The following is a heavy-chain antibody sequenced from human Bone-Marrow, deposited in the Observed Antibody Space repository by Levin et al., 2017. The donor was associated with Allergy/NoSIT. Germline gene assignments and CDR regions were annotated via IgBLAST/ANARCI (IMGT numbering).Heavy chain of an antibody. V-gene: IGHV1-2*06. J-gene: IGHJ5*02. D-gene: IGHD3-16*01. CDR2: INLNTVGA. Sequence: ASVKVSCKPSGYTFTGQSLNWLRQAPGQGLEWMGRINLNTVGANYAQAFKGRVTMTRDTSIRTAYLEVRRLRLDDPAVYYCARDEEFCSTTTCLRWFDPWGQGTLVTVSS. CDR3: ARDEEFCSTTTCLRWFDP. CDR1: GYTFTGQS.